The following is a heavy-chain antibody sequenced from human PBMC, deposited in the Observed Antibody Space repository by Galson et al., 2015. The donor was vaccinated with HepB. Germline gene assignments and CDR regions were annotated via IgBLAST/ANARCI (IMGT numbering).Heavy chain of an antibody. V-gene: IGHV3-23*01. CDR1: GFIFSSYA. CDR2: ISGSGGST. J-gene: IGHJ6*03. Sequence: SLRLSCAASGFIFSSYAMSWVRQAPGKGLEWVSAISGSGGSTYYADSVKGRFTISRDNSKNTLYLQMNSLRAEDTAVYYCAKAGKPYYYYYTDVWGKGTTVTVSS. CDR3: AKAGKPYYYYYTDV.